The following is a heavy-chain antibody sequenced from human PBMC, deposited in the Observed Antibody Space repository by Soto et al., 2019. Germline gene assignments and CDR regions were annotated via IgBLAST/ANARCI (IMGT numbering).Heavy chain of an antibody. CDR2: IYYSGSA. D-gene: IGHD6-19*01. CDR1: DASISTATFY. J-gene: IGHJ4*02. CDR3: ARGEAGVAGRLDY. Sequence: PLETLSLTCTVSDASISTATFYWIRQLPGEALEWIGYIYYSGSAYYNSSLRSRATLSLDTSKSEFSLTLTSLTAADTAVYYCARGEAGVAGRLDYWGQGTLVTVSS. V-gene: IGHV4-31*03.